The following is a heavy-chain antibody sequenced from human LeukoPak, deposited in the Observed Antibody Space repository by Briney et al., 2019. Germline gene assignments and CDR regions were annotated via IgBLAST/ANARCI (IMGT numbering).Heavy chain of an antibody. CDR1: GFTFSSYG. CDR3: AKDLRGYSYGLRNNWFDP. CDR2: ISYDGSSK. Sequence: GGSLRLSCAASGFTFSSYGMHWVRQAPGKGLEWVAVISYDGSSKYYADSVKGRFTISRDNSKNTLYLQMNSLRAEDTAVYYCAKDLRGYSYGLRNNWFDPWGQGTLVTVSS. D-gene: IGHD5-18*01. J-gene: IGHJ5*02. V-gene: IGHV3-30*18.